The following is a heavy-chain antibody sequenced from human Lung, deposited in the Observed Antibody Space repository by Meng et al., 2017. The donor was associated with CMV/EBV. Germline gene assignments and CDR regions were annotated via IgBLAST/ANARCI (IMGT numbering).Heavy chain of an antibody. J-gene: IGHJ4*02. Sequence: GTFSSYAISWVRQAPGRGLEWMGGIIPIFGTANYAQKFQGRVTITTDESTSTAYMELSSLRSEDTAVYYCARGGGYCSSTSCYYFDYWGQGTLVTVSS. D-gene: IGHD2-2*03. CDR2: IIPIFGTA. CDR3: ARGGGYCSSTSCYYFDY. V-gene: IGHV1-69*05. CDR1: GTFSSYA.